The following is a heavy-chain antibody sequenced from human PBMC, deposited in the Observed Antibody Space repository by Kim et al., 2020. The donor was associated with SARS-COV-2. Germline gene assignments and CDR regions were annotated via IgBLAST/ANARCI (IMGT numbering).Heavy chain of an antibody. CDR3: ARDRTNGAGFFDY. CDR2: MYYSGST. V-gene: IGHV4-39*07. Sequence: SETLSLTCTVSGGSISSSSYYWGWIRQPPGKGLEWIGSMYYSGSTYYNPSLKSRVTISVDTSKNQFSLKLSSVTAADTAVYYCARDRTNGAGFFDYWGQGTLVTVSS. J-gene: IGHJ4*02. CDR1: GGSISSSSYY. D-gene: IGHD1-26*01.